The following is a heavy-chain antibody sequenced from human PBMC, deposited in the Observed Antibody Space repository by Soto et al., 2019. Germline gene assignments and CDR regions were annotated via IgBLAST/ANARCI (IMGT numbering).Heavy chain of an antibody. CDR3: AGRASFMVRGVIYNWFDP. CDR1: GGSISSGGYY. V-gene: IGHV4-31*03. Sequence: TLSLTCTVPGGSISSGGYYWSWIRQHPGKGLEWIGYIYYSGSTYYNPSLKSRVTISVDTSKNQFSLKLSSVTAADTAVYYCAGRASFMVRGVIYNWFDPWGQGTLVTVSS. J-gene: IGHJ5*02. D-gene: IGHD3-10*01. CDR2: IYYSGST.